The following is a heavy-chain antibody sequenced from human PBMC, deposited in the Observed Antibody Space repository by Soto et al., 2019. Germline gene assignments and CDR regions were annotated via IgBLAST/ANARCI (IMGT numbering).Heavy chain of an antibody. Sequence: GGSLRLSCAASGFTFSSYGMHWVRQAPGKGLEWVSAISGSGGSTYYADSVKGRFTISRDNSKNTLYLQMNSLRAEDTAVYYCAKLVEYSSSSSAFDIWGQGTMVTVSS. CDR3: AKLVEYSSSSSAFDI. CDR1: GFTFSSYG. J-gene: IGHJ3*02. D-gene: IGHD6-6*01. CDR2: ISGSGGST. V-gene: IGHV3-23*01.